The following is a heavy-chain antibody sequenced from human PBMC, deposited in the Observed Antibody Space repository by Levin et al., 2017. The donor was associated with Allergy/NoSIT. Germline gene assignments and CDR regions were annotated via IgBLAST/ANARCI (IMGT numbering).Heavy chain of an antibody. CDR1: GFTFSSYG. CDR2: IWYDGRNK. CDR3: ARDLREYYRGDAFDF. Sequence: GESLKISCAASGFTFSSYGMHWVRQAPGKGLEWVAVIWYDGRNKYYGDSVKGRFTISRDNSRNTLFLQMNSLRAEDTAVYYCARDLREYYRGDAFDFWGQGTMVTVSS. D-gene: IGHD3-16*01. J-gene: IGHJ3*01. V-gene: IGHV3-33*01.